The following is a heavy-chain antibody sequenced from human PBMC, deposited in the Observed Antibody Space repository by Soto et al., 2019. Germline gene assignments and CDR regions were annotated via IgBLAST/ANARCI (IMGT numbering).Heavy chain of an antibody. CDR1: GYSFSNFY. CDR3: ARRKERSGPHYFDY. V-gene: IGHV1-8*01. CDR2: MNPYSGNT. Sequence: ASVKVSCKPSGYSFSNFYVHWVRQAPGQGLEWMGWMNPYSGNTGYAQKFQGRVTVTRNTSISTVYMELSGLRPDDTAVYYCARRKERSGPHYFDYWGQGSQVTVSS. D-gene: IGHD6-25*01. J-gene: IGHJ4*02.